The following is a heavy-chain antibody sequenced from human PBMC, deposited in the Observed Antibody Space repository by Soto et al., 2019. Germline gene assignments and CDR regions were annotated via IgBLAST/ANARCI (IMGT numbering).Heavy chain of an antibody. CDR3: SESVGYCSGGSCFPLDY. CDR1: GFTFSNYW. CDR2: IRQDGSEI. Sequence: EVQLVESGGGLVQPGGSLRLSCAASGFTFSNYWMTWVRQAPGKGLEWVANIRQDGSEIYYVDSVKGRFTISRDNAKNSLYLEVDSLRVEDTAVYYCSESVGYCSGGSCFPLDYWGQGTLLTVSS. J-gene: IGHJ4*02. V-gene: IGHV3-7*01. D-gene: IGHD2-15*01.